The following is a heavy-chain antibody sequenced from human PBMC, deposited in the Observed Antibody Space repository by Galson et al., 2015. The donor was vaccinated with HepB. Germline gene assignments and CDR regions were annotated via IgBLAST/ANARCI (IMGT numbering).Heavy chain of an antibody. V-gene: IGHV3-11*01. J-gene: IGHJ3*02. CDR1: GFTFSVYY. CDR2: ISSSGSTI. D-gene: IGHD5-12*01. CDR3: ARDRFPWQPGDAFDI. Sequence: SLRLSCAASGFTFSVYYMSWIRQAPGKGLEWVSYISSSGSTIYYADSVKGRFTFSRDNAKNSLYLQMNSLRAEDTAVYYCARDRFPWQPGDAFDIWGQGTMVTVSS.